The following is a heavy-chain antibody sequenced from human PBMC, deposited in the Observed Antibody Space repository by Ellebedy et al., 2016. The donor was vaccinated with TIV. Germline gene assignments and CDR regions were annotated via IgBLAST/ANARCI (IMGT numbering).Heavy chain of an antibody. Sequence: GGSLRLXCTVSGFAFTSFGMHWVRQAPGKGLEWVAAIWYDGSNKYYADSVKGRFTISRDNSKNTLYLQMNSLRAEDTAVYYCARDGYTHYYMDVWGKGTTVTVSS. CDR1: GFAFTSFG. D-gene: IGHD5-18*01. V-gene: IGHV3-33*01. J-gene: IGHJ6*03. CDR3: ARDGYTHYYMDV. CDR2: IWYDGSNK.